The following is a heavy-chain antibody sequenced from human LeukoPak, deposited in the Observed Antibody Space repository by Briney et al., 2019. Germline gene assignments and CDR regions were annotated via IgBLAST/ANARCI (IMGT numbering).Heavy chain of an antibody. CDR2: IFSGGCT. Sequence: PGGSLRLSCVHSRFTLSVTYTSSGPEALREGLEWVSVIFSGGCTYYADSVKSRFTISRNNSKTTLYLQINSLRAEETAVYCCASGNGSESYYNVKLFAIQIDYWGQGTLVTVSS. CDR3: ASGNGSESYYNVKLFAIQIDY. V-gene: IGHV3-53*01. D-gene: IGHD3-10*01. CDR1: RFTLSVTY. J-gene: IGHJ4*02.